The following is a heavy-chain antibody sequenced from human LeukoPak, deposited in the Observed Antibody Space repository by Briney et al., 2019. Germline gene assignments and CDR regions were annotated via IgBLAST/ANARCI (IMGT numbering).Heavy chain of an antibody. J-gene: IGHJ4*02. Sequence: GGALRLSCVASGFTFSNYWMSWVRQAPGKGLEWVANVKPDESEKYYGDSVKGRFTISRDNAKNSLYLQMHSLRVDDTAVYYCVTHEVTVITRSTFDYWGQGTLLTVSS. CDR2: VKPDESEK. CDR1: GFTFSNYW. D-gene: IGHD4-23*01. CDR3: VTHEVTVITRSTFDY. V-gene: IGHV3-7*01.